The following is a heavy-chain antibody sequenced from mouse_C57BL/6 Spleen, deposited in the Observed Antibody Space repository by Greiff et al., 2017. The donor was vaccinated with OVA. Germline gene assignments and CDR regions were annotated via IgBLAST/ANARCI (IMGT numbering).Heavy chain of an antibody. D-gene: IGHD1-1*01. Sequence: QVQLQQPGAELVRPGSSVKLSCKASGYTFTSYWMHWVKQRPIQGLEWIGNIDPSDSETHYNQKFKDKATLTVDKSSSTAYMQLSSLTSEDSAVYDCARSPHDYGSDYFDYWGQGTTLTVSA. CDR2: IDPSDSET. V-gene: IGHV1-52*01. J-gene: IGHJ2*01. CDR3: ARSPHDYGSDYFDY. CDR1: GYTFTSYW.